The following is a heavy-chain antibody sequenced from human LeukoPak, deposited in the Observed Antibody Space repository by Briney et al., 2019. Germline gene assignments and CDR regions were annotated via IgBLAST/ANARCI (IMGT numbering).Heavy chain of an antibody. J-gene: IGHJ5*02. CDR3: ARGGYYDFWSGPNNWLDP. V-gene: IGHV1-2*02. CDR1: GYSFTGYF. D-gene: IGHD3-3*01. Sequence: GASVKVSCKASGYSFTGYFMHWVRQAPGQGLEWMGWINPNSGGTNYAQKFQGRVTMTRDTSISTAYMELSRLRSDDTAVYYCARGGYYDFWSGPNNWLDPWGQGTLVTVSS. CDR2: INPNSGGT.